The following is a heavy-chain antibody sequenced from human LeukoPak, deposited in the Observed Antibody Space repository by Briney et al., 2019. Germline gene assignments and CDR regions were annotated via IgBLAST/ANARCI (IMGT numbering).Heavy chain of an antibody. CDR1: GFTFSSYW. J-gene: IGHJ5*02. CDR2: IKQDGSEK. V-gene: IGHV3-7*01. Sequence: GGSLRLSCAASGFTFSSYWMSWVRQAPGKGLEWVANIKQDGSEKYYVDSVKGRFTISRDNAKNSLYLQMNSLRAEDTAVYYCARDYEDYGGLYSSSWYRRGHWFDPWGQGTLVTVSS. D-gene: IGHD6-13*01. CDR3: ARDYEDYGGLYSSSWYRRGHWFDP.